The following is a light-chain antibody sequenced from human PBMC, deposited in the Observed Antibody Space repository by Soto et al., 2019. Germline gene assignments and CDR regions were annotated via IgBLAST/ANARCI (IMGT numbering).Light chain of an antibody. CDR3: VLYMGSGSWV. Sequence: QTVVTQEPSFSASLGGTVTHTCGLSSGSVSTSYYPSWYQQTPGQAPRTLIYSTNTRSSGVPDRFSGSILGNKAALTITGAQADDESDYYCVLYMGSGSWVFGGGTKLTVL. CDR2: STN. J-gene: IGLJ3*02. V-gene: IGLV8-61*01. CDR1: SGSVSTSYY.